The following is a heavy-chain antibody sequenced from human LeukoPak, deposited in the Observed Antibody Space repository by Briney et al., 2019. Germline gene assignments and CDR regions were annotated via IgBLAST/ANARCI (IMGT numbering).Heavy chain of an antibody. J-gene: IGHJ4*02. CDR3: ARLGDDFWSGYYFDY. V-gene: IGHV1-2*02. CDR2: INPNSGGT. D-gene: IGHD3-3*01. Sequence: SVKVSCKASGYTFTGYYMHWVRQAPGQGLEWMGWINPNSGGTNYAQKFQGRVTMTRDTSISTAYMELSRLRSDDTAVYYCARLGDDFWSGYYFDYWGQGTLVTVSS. CDR1: GYTFTGYY.